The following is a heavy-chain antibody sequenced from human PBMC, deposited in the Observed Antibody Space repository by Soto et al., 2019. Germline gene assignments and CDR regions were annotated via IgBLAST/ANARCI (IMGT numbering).Heavy chain of an antibody. CDR1: GFTFGYSY. CDR3: VRGGGGGLFDP. Sequence: GGSLRLSCAGSGFTFGYSYMSWIRQSPGKGLEWLSYISPGSRYPAYADSVKGRFTISRDNAKRSLYLQMTSLTAEDTAIYYCVRGGGGGLFDPWGQGTMVTVSS. V-gene: IGHV3-11*06. CDR2: ISPGSRYP. J-gene: IGHJ5*02. D-gene: IGHD2-15*01.